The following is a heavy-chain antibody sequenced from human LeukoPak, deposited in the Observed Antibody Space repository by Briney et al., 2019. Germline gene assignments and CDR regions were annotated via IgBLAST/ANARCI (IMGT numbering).Heavy chain of an antibody. D-gene: IGHD2-2*01. CDR1: GFTFSSDW. J-gene: IGHJ4*02. V-gene: IGHV3-7*03. CDR2: IKQDGSEK. CDR3: ARWRLYCSSTSCYFDY. Sequence: GGSLRLSCAASGFTFSSDWMSWVRQAPGKGLEWVANIKQDGSEKYYVDSVKGRFTISRDNAKNPLYLQMNSLRAEDTAVYYCARWRLYCSSTSCYFDYWGQGTLVTVSS.